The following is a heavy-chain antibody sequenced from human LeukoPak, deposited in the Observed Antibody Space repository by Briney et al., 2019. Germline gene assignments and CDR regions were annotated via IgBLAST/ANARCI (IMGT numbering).Heavy chain of an antibody. CDR2: ISGGGGST. CDR3: XXGGKXDVTPFDY. CDR1: GFTFTSYS. D-gene: IGHD3-16*01. V-gene: IGHV3-23*01. Sequence: GGSLRLSCAASGFTFTSYSMNWVRQAPGKGLEWVSTISGGGGSTYYADSVKGRFTISRDNSKNTLYLQVNSLRAEDTAVYYCXXGGKXDVTPFDYWGQGTLVTVSS. J-gene: IGHJ4*02.